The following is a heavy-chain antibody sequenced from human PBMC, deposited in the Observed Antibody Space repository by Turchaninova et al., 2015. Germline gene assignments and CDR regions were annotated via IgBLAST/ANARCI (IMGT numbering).Heavy chain of an antibody. Sequence: EVQLLQSGGGLVQPGGSVRLSCEASGFMFSKYDMSWVRQAPGKGLEWVSTINGHGDSTYYADSVKGRLTISRDNSNNTLFLQMNSLRADDTAIYYCAKGGGFLHLFDPWGQGTLVTVSA. V-gene: IGHV3-23*01. CDR2: INGHGDST. CDR1: GFMFSKYD. D-gene: IGHD3-3*01. CDR3: AKGGGFLHLFDP. J-gene: IGHJ5*02.